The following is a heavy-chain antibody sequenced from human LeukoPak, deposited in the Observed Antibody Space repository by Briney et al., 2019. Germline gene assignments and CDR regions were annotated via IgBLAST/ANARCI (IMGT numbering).Heavy chain of an antibody. Sequence: LRLSCAASGFTFDDYAMHWVRQAPGKGLEWVSGISWNSGSIGYADSVKGRFTISRDNAKNSLYLQMNSLRAEDTALYYCAKDIHYDSSGTDAFDIWGQETMVTVSS. J-gene: IGHJ3*02. CDR2: ISWNSGSI. CDR3: AKDIHYDSSGTDAFDI. CDR1: GFTFDDYA. D-gene: IGHD3-22*01. V-gene: IGHV3-9*01.